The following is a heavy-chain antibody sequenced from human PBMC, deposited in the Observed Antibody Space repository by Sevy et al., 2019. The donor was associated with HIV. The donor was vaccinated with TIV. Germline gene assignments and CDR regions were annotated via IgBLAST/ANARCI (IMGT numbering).Heavy chain of an antibody. CDR2: ISGSASTTYYGGAA. CDR1: GFTFSTYA. D-gene: IGHD6-6*01. Sequence: GGSLRLSCTASGFTFSTYAMSWVRQAPGKGLEWISGISGSASTTYYGGAAYYADSVKGGFTITRANAKNTLYLEMNSLRDEDSAVFHCARGLLARPRGDYWYFDLWGRGTLVTVSS. J-gene: IGHJ2*01. CDR3: ARGLLARPRGDYWYFDL. V-gene: IGHV3-23*01.